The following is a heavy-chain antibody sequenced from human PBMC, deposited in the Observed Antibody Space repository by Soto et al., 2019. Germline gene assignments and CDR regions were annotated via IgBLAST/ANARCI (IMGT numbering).Heavy chain of an antibody. D-gene: IGHD2-15*01. V-gene: IGHV1-18*01. CDR2: ISAYNGNT. J-gene: IGHJ6*02. Sequence: QVQLVQSGAEVKKPGASVKVSCKASGYTFTSYGISWVRQAPGQGLEWMGWISAYNGNTNYAQKLQGRVTMTTDTSTSTAYMELRSLRSDDTAVYYCARRGGSSYYYYYGMDVWGQGTTVTVSS. CDR3: ARRGGSSYYYYYGMDV. CDR1: GYTFTSYG.